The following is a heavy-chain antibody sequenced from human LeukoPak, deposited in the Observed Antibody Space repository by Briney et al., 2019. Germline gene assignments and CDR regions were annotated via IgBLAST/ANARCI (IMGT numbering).Heavy chain of an antibody. D-gene: IGHD4-17*01. J-gene: IGHJ5*02. Sequence: SVKVSCRASGGTFSSYAISWVRQAPGQGLEWMGGIIPIFGTANYAQKFQGRVTITTDESTSTAYMELSRLRSEDTAVYYCARVWSAVTTYNWFDPWGQGTLVTVSS. CDR2: IIPIFGTA. V-gene: IGHV1-69*05. CDR3: ARVWSAVTTYNWFDP. CDR1: GGTFSSYA.